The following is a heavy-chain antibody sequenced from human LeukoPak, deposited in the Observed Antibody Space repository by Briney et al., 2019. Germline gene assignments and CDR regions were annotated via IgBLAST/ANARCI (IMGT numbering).Heavy chain of an antibody. Sequence: TGGSLRLSCAASGFTFSSYEMNWVRQAPGKGLEWVPYISSSGSTIYYADSVKGRFTISRDNAKNSLYLQMNSLRAEDTAVYYCARSSSSWRPVPHAFDIWGQGTMVTVSS. CDR2: ISSSGSTI. D-gene: IGHD6-6*01. CDR3: ARSSSSWRPVPHAFDI. J-gene: IGHJ3*02. V-gene: IGHV3-48*03. CDR1: GFTFSSYE.